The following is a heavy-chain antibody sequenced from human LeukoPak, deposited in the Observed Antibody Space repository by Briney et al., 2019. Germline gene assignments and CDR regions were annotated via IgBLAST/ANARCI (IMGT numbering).Heavy chain of an antibody. J-gene: IGHJ4*02. D-gene: IGHD6-13*01. CDR1: GGTFSSYA. CDR2: IIPIFGTA. CDR3: ASLVVPAGDAYSSSWYAFGGIDY. V-gene: IGHV1-69*13. Sequence: SVKVSCKASGGTFSSYAISWVRQAPGQGLEWMGGIIPIFGTASYAQKFQGRVTITADESTSTAYMELSSLRSEDPAVYYCASLVVPAGDAYSSSWYAFGGIDYWGQGTLVTVSS.